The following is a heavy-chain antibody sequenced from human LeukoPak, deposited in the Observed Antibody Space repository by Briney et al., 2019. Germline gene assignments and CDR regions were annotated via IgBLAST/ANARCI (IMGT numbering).Heavy chain of an antibody. CDR3: AKDRRLYLIDY. Sequence: GGSLRLSCAASGFTFSTYAMTWVRQAPGKGLEWVSALSGSGANTYYADSVKGRFTISRDNSKNTLYLQMNSLRAEDTAVYYCAKDRRLYLIDYWGQGTLVTVSS. D-gene: IGHD2-8*01. CDR1: GFTFSTYA. J-gene: IGHJ4*02. CDR2: LSGSGANT. V-gene: IGHV3-23*01.